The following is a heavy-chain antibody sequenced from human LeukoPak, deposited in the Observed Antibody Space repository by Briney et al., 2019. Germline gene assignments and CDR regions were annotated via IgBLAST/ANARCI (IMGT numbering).Heavy chain of an antibody. V-gene: IGHV3-30-3*01. Sequence: GRSLRLSCAASGFTFSSYAMHWVRQAPGKGLEWVAVISYDGSNKYYADSVKGRFTTSRDNSKNTLYLQMNSLRAEDTAVYYCARDNYDFWSGYYSKYYYGMDVWGQGTTVTVSS. CDR2: ISYDGSNK. CDR3: ARDNYDFWSGYYSKYYYGMDV. D-gene: IGHD3-3*01. CDR1: GFTFSSYA. J-gene: IGHJ6*02.